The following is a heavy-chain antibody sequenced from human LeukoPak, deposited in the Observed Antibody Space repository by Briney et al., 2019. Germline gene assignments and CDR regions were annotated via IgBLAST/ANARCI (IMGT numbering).Heavy chain of an antibody. Sequence: GRSPRLSCAASGFTFSSYGIHWVRQAPGKGLEWVAVISYDGSNKYYADSVKGRFTISRDNSKNTLYLQMNSLRAEDTAVYYCAKDLGDGYNSLSSVPDYWGQGTLVTVSS. J-gene: IGHJ4*02. CDR2: ISYDGSNK. D-gene: IGHD5-24*01. CDR1: GFTFSSYG. CDR3: AKDLGDGYNSLSSVPDY. V-gene: IGHV3-30*18.